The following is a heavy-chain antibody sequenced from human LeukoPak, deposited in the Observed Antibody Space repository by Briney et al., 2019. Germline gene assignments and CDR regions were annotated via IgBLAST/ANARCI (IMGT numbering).Heavy chain of an antibody. D-gene: IGHD3-22*01. CDR2: IYYSGST. J-gene: IGHJ5*02. CDR1: GGSISSSSYY. Sequence: SETLSLTCTVSGGSISSSSYYWGWIRQPPGKGLEWIGSIYYSGSTYYNPSLKSRVTISVDTSKNQFSLKLSSVTAADTAVYYCARFYDSSGYYPLDWFDPWGQGTLVTVSS. CDR3: ARFYDSSGYYPLDWFDP. V-gene: IGHV4-39*01.